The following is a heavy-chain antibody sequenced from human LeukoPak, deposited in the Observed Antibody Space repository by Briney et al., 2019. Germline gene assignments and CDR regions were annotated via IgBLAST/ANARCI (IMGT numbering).Heavy chain of an antibody. J-gene: IGHJ4*02. V-gene: IGHV1-2*06. CDR2: INPNSGGT. CDR3: ARSESQLMTTVTNY. D-gene: IGHD4-11*01. Sequence: ASVKVSCKASGYTFTGYYMHWVRQAPGQGLEWMGRINPNSGGTNYAQKFQGRVTMTRDTSINTAYMELSRLRSDDTAVYYCARSESQLMTTVTNYWGQGTLVTVSS. CDR1: GYTFTGYY.